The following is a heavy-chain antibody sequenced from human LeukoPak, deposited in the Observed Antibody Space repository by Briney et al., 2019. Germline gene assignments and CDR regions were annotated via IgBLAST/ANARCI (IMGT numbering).Heavy chain of an antibody. CDR1: GFTVSSTY. D-gene: IGHD2-21*01. J-gene: IGHJ4*02. CDR3: ASRHCSGGDCYFAGADPFDH. CDR2: VYKDGKM. Sequence: GGSLRLSCAASGFTVSSTYMSWVRQSPGKGLEWVSVVYKDGKMFYIDSVKGRFAISRDTLKNTVYLQMNNLRAEDTAVYYCASRHCSGGDCYFAGADPFDHWGQGTLVTVSS. V-gene: IGHV3-53*01.